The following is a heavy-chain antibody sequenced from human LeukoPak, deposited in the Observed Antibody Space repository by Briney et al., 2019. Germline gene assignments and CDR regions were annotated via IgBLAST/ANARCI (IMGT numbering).Heavy chain of an antibody. CDR2: ITSRGGST. J-gene: IGHJ1*01. D-gene: IGHD6-19*01. V-gene: IGHV3-23*01. Sequence: GGSLRLSCAASGFIFTSSAMSWVRQAPGKGLEWVSAITSRGGSTYYADSVKGRFTISIDSSKNTLYLQMNSLRAEDTALYYCAKGRGSGWFAEYFDHWGQGTLVTVSS. CDR3: AKGRGSGWFAEYFDH. CDR1: GFIFTSSA.